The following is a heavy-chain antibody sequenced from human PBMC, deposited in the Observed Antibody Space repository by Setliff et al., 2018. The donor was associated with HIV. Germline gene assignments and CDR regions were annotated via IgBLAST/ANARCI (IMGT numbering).Heavy chain of an antibody. CDR3: ARQLSNSFDY. Sequence: GASVKVSCKASGYTFTGYYMHWVRQAPGQGLEWMGRINPNSGGTNYAQKFQGSVTMTRDRSINTAYMELSGLTSDDTAVYYCARQLSNSFDYWGQGALVTVSS. V-gene: IGHV1-2*06. J-gene: IGHJ4*02. CDR1: GYTFTGYY. CDR2: INPNSGGT. D-gene: IGHD1-1*01.